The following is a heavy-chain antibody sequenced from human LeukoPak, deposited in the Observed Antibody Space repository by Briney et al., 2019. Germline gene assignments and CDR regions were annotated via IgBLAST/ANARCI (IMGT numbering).Heavy chain of an antibody. CDR2: INAGNGNT. V-gene: IGHV1-3*03. J-gene: IGHJ4*02. Sequence: ASVKVSCKASGYTFNSYGISWVRQAPGQGLEWMGWINAGNGNTKYSQEFQGRVTITRDTSASTAYMELSSLRSEDMAVYYCAREAPSRRQLDYWGQGTLVTVSS. D-gene: IGHD2-2*01. CDR1: GYTFNSYG. CDR3: AREAPSRRQLDY.